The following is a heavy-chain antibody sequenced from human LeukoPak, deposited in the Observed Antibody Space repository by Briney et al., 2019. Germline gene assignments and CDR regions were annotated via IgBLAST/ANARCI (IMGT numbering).Heavy chain of an antibody. CDR3: ARDMVASGWYPSFDY. CDR1: GFTFSSYA. D-gene: IGHD6-19*01. V-gene: IGHV3-23*01. Sequence: PGGSLRLSCAASGFTFSSYAMSWVRQAPGKGLEWVSAISGSGGSTYYADSVKGRFTISRDNSKNTLYLQMNSLRAEDTAVYYCARDMVASGWYPSFDYWGQGTLVTVSS. J-gene: IGHJ4*02. CDR2: ISGSGGST.